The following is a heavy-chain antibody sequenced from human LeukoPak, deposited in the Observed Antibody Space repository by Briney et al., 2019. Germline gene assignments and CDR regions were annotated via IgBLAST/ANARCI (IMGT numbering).Heavy chain of an antibody. CDR2: IYHSGST. D-gene: IGHD3-9*01. V-gene: IGHV4-4*02. J-gene: IGHJ4*02. CDR3: ARARYDILTGYYNGFDY. Sequence: PSETLSLTCAVSGGSISSSNWWSWVRQPPGKGLEWIGEIYHSGSTNYNPSLKSRVTISVDKSKNQFSLKLSSVTAVDTAVYYCARARYDILTGYYNGFDYWGQGTLVTVSS. CDR1: GGSISSSNW.